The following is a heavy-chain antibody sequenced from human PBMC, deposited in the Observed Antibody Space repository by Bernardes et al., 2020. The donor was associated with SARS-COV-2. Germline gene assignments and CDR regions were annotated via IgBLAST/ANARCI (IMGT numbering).Heavy chain of an antibody. CDR2: ITGIGAIP. CDR3: VIGRYTFTY. CDR1: GISFSSYA. V-gene: IGHV3-23*01. D-gene: IGHD3-16*01. Sequence: GGSLRLSCVASGISFSSYAMSWVRQAPGRGLEWVSVITGIGAIPYYADSVKGRFTISRDNSKNSLYLQVNKLRAEDTAMYYCVIGRYTFTYWGRGTLVTVSS. J-gene: IGHJ4*02.